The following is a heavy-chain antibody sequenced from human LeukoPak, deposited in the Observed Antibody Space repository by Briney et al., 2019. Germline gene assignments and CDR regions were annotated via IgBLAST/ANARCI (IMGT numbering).Heavy chain of an antibody. CDR1: GGTFSSYA. Sequence: GASVKVSCKASGGTFSSYAISWVRQAPGQGLEWMGRIIPILGIANYAQKFQGRVTITADKSTSTAYMELSSLRSEDTAVYYCARGPYGSGSLRLFDYWGQGTLITVSS. CDR2: IIPILGIA. V-gene: IGHV1-69*04. J-gene: IGHJ4*02. CDR3: ARGPYGSGSLRLFDY. D-gene: IGHD3-10*01.